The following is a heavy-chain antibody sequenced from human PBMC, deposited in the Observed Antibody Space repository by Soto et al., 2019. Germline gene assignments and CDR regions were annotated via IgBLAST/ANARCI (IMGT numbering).Heavy chain of an antibody. CDR3: AKAVGSYGNFDY. CDR2: ISWNSGSI. J-gene: IGHJ4*02. CDR1: GFTFYEYA. D-gene: IGHD5-18*01. V-gene: IGHV3-9*01. Sequence: GGSLRLYCGASGFTFYEYAMHWVRQAPGKGLEWVSGISWNSGSIGYADSVKGRFTISRDNAKNSLYLQMNSLRAEDTALYYCAKAVGSYGNFDYWGQGTLVTVSS.